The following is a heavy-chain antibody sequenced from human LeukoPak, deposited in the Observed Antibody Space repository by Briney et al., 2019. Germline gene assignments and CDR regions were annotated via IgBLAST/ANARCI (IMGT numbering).Heavy chain of an antibody. V-gene: IGHV3-11*01. CDR1: GFSFRDHH. CDR3: VRDTGESLVFDI. Sequence: PGGSLRLSCAASGFSFRDHHLSWIRQAPGKGLEWLSYISNSGSAIYYADSVKGRFTISRDNTKNSLYLQMSSLRAEDTAVYYCVRDTGESLVFDIWGQGTMVTVSS. J-gene: IGHJ3*02. CDR2: ISNSGSAI. D-gene: IGHD2-21*01.